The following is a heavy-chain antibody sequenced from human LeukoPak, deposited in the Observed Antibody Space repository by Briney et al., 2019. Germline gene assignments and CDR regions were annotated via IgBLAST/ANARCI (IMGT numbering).Heavy chain of an antibody. V-gene: IGHV1-18*04. J-gene: IGHJ5*02. CDR1: GYTFTSYG. CDR2: ISAYNGNT. CDR3: ARGPYYDFWSGLYNWFDP. D-gene: IGHD3-3*01. Sequence: GASVKVSCKASGYTFTSYGISWVRQAPGQGLEWMGWISAYNGNTNYAQNLQGRATLTTDTSTRTAYMELRSLRSDDTAVYYCARGPYYDFWSGLYNWFDPWGQGTLVTVSS.